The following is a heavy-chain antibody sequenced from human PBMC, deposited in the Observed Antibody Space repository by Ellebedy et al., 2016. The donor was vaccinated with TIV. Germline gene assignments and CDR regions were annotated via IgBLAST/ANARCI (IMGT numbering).Heavy chain of an antibody. CDR2: IYYSGST. D-gene: IGHD3-10*01. V-gene: IGHV4-39*01. CDR1: GGSISSSSYY. CDR3: ARHGRELVRGVDY. J-gene: IGHJ4*02. Sequence: MPSETLSLTCTVSGGSISSSSYYWGWIRQPPGKGLEWIGSIYYSGSTYYNPSLKSRVTISVDTSKNQFSLKLSSVTAADTAVYYCARHGRELVRGVDYWGQGTLVTVSS.